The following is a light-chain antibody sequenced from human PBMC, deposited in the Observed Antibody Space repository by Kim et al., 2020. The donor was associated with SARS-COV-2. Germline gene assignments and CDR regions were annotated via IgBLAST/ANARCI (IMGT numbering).Light chain of an antibody. J-gene: IGKJ2*01. Sequence: EIVMTQSPATLSVSPGERATLSCRASQSVSSNLAWYQQKPGQAPRLLIYGASTRATGIPARFSGSGSGTEFTLTISSLQSEDFAVYYCQQYNNSPPYTFGQGTKLAI. CDR3: QQYNNSPPYT. CDR1: QSVSSN. V-gene: IGKV3-15*01. CDR2: GAS.